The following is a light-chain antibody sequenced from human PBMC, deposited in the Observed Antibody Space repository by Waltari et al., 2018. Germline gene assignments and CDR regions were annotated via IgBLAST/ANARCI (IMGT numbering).Light chain of an antibody. CDR1: QRVSRA. CDR3: QHYLRLPVT. Sequence: EIVLTQSPGTLSLSLGERATVSCRTSQRVSRALAWYQQRPGQAPRLLIYGASTRATGIPDRFSGSGSGKGFSLTISRLGHDDFAVYYCQHYLRLPVTFGQGTTVEI. V-gene: IGKV3-20*01. CDR2: GAS. J-gene: IGKJ1*01.